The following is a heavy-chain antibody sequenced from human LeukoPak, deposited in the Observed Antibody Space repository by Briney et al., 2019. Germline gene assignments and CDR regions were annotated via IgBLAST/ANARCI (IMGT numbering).Heavy chain of an antibody. Sequence: SETLSLTCTVSGDSMTSSNHYWVWLRQPPGKGLEWIGSIYYGGSTYYNPSLKSRVTISHDTSKNQFSLKVNTVTAADTAVYHCARRSHCTGDSCYPVWGQGTTVTVSS. CDR1: GDSMTSSNHY. V-gene: IGHV4-39*01. CDR2: IYYGGST. J-gene: IGHJ6*02. D-gene: IGHD2-15*01. CDR3: ARRSHCTGDSCYPV.